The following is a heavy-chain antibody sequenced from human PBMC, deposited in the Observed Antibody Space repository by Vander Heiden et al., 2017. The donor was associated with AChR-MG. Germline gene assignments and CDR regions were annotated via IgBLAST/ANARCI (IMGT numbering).Heavy chain of an antibody. CDR3: ARDYSKGFDY. V-gene: IGHV3-33*01. D-gene: IGHD4-4*01. Sequence: QVQLMESGGGVVQPGRSLRLSCAASGFTFRNYGMHWVRQAPGKGLEWVAVIWYDGSNKYYVDSVKGRFTISRDNSKNTLYLQMNSLRAEDTAVYYCARDYSKGFDYWGQGTLVTVSS. J-gene: IGHJ4*02. CDR1: GFTFRNYG. CDR2: IWYDGSNK.